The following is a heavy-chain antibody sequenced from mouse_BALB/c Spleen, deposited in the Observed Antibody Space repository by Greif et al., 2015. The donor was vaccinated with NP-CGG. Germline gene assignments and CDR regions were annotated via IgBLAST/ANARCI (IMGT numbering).Heavy chain of an antibody. CDR1: GFNIKDTY. CDR2: IDPANGNT. J-gene: IGHJ1*01. CDR3: ARYGNYVYFDV. V-gene: IGHV14-3*02. Sequence: VQLQQSGAELVKPGASVKLSCTASGFNIKDTYMHWVKQRPEQGLEWIGRIDPANGNTKYDPKFQGKATITADTSSNTTYLQLSSLTSEDTAVYYCARYGNYVYFDVWGAGTTVTVSS. D-gene: IGHD2-1*01.